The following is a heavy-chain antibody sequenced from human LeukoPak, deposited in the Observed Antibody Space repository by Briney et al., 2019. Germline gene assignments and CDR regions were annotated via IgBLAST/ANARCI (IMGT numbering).Heavy chain of an antibody. Sequence: SETLSLTCTVSGGSISNYYWSWIRQPPGKGLEWIGYIYYSGNTNYNPSLKSRVTISLDTSKNQFSLKLRSVTAADTAIYYCARGGSKGYYYYMDVWGKGTTVIVS. CDR3: ARGGSKGYYYYMDV. J-gene: IGHJ6*03. CDR2: IYYSGNT. V-gene: IGHV4-59*01. CDR1: GGSISNYY. D-gene: IGHD3-16*01.